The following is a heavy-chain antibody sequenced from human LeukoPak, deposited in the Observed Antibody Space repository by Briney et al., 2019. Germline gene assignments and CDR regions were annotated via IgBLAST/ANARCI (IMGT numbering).Heavy chain of an antibody. D-gene: IGHD3-22*01. CDR2: ISAYNGNT. CDR3: ARLRNYDSSGYYRY. CDR1: GYTFTSYG. Sequence: ASVKVSCKASGYTFTSYGISWVRQAPGQGLEWMGWISAYNGNTNYARKLQGRVTMTTDTSTSTAYMELRSLRSDDTAVYYCARLRNYDSSGYYRYWGQGTLVTVSS. J-gene: IGHJ4*02. V-gene: IGHV1-18*01.